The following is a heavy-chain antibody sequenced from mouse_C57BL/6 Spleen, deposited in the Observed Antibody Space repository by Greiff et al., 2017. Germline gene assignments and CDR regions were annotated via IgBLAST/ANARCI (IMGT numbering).Heavy chain of an antibody. Sequence: EVQLVESGGGLVKPGGSLKLSCAASGFTFSDYGMHWVRQAPEKGLEWVAYISSGSSTIYYADTVKGRFTISRDNAKNTLFRQMTSLRSEDTAMYYCARWDKDYAMDYWGQGTSVTVSS. V-gene: IGHV5-17*01. D-gene: IGHD4-1*01. CDR3: ARWDKDYAMDY. CDR1: GFTFSDYG. J-gene: IGHJ4*01. CDR2: ISSGSSTI.